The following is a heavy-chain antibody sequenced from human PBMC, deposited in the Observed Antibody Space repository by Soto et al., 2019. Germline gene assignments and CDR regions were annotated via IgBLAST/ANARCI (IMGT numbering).Heavy chain of an antibody. CDR2: INHSGST. CDR1: GGSFSGYY. D-gene: IGHD6-19*01. J-gene: IGHJ4*02. Sequence: SETLSLTCAVYGGSFSGYYWSWIRQPPGKGLEWIGEINHSGSTNYNPSLKSRVTISVDTSKNQFSLKLSSVTAADTAVYYCERGLRRGRQLYSSGWQKADYWGQGTLVTVSS. CDR3: ERGLRRGRQLYSSGWQKADY. V-gene: IGHV4-34*01.